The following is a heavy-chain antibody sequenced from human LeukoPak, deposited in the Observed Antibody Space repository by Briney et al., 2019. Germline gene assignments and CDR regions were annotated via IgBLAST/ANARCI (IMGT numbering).Heavy chain of an antibody. CDR1: GGSISGFH. CDR2: VSTSGNT. V-gene: IGHV4-4*07. D-gene: IGHD3/OR15-3a*01. Sequence: PSETLSLTCSVSGGSISGFHWSWIRQPAGKGLEWIGRVSTSGNTFYNPSLESRVTMSADTSGIHFSLNLTSVTAADTAVYYCARETAWPENTPMILFSYFDYWGRGILVTVSS. CDR3: ARETAWPENTPMILFSYFDY. J-gene: IGHJ4*02.